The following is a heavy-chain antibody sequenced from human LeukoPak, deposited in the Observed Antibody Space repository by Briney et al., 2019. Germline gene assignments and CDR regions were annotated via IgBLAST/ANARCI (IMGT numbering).Heavy chain of an antibody. D-gene: IGHD3-10*01. Sequence: GRSLRLSCAASGFTFSSYGMPWVRQAPGKGLEWVAVIWYDGSNKYYADSVKGRFTISRDNSKNTLYLQMNSLRAEDTAVYYCARDSRWFGELLSVNWFDPWGQGTLVTVSS. CDR2: IWYDGSNK. CDR1: GFTFSSYG. CDR3: ARDSRWFGELLSVNWFDP. J-gene: IGHJ5*02. V-gene: IGHV3-33*01.